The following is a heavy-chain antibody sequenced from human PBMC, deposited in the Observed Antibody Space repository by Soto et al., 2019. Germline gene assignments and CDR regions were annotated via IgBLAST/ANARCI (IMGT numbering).Heavy chain of an antibody. D-gene: IGHD6-19*01. CDR1: SDSISSYY. J-gene: IGHJ4*02. CDR2: TDDSGNT. Sequence: QVQLQESGPGLVRPSETLSLTCTVSSDSISSYYWIWLRQSPGQGLEWIGYTDDSGNTNYNPSLKSRVTISGDTSKNQFSLRLSSVTAADTAVYYCARAVGDPLYYLDYWGQGTLVTVSS. CDR3: ARAVGDPLYYLDY. V-gene: IGHV4-59*08.